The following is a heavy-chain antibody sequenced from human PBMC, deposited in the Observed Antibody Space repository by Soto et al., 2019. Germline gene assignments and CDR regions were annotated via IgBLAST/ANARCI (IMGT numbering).Heavy chain of an antibody. CDR3: ARSRVDTAMAPGMDV. D-gene: IGHD5-18*01. J-gene: IGHJ6*02. CDR2: INPNSGGT. Sequence: ASLKVSCKASGYTFTSYGISWVRHAPGQGLEWMGWINPNSGGTNYAQKFQGWVTMTRDTSISTAYMELSRLRSDDTAVYYCARSRVDTAMAPGMDVWGQGTTVTVSS. V-gene: IGHV1-2*04. CDR1: GYTFTSYG.